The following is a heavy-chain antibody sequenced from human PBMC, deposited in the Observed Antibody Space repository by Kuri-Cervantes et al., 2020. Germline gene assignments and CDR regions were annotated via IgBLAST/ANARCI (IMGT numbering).Heavy chain of an antibody. V-gene: IGHV4-31*03. Sequence: LSCTVSGGSISSGGYYWSWIRQHPGKGLEWIGYIYYSGSTYYNPSLKSRVTISVDTSKNQFSLKLSSVTAADTAVYYCASQSSGSLSYFDYWGQGTLVTVSS. J-gene: IGHJ4*02. D-gene: IGHD3-22*01. CDR2: IYYSGST. CDR3: ASQSSGSLSYFDY. CDR1: GGSISSGGYY.